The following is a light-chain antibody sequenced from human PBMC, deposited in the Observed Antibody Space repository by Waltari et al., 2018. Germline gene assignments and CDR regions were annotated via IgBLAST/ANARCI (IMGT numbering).Light chain of an antibody. CDR2: GAS. V-gene: IGKV3-20*01. CDR1: QGVSSSN. Sequence: EIVLTQSPGTLSLSPGERATLPCRAIQGVSSSNLAWYQQKPGQAPRLLIYGASSRATGIPDRFSGSGAGTYFTLTISRLESEEFAVYYCQHYGGSRTFGQGTKVEIK. CDR3: QHYGGSRT. J-gene: IGKJ1*01.